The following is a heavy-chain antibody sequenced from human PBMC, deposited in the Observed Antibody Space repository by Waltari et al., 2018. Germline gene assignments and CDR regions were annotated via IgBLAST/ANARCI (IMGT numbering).Heavy chain of an antibody. J-gene: IGHJ5*02. V-gene: IGHV4-39*01. D-gene: IGHD2-2*01. CDR1: GGSISSSSYY. CDR2: ICYSGST. CDR3: ARRGIGVVVPAARGFDP. Sequence: QLQLQESGPGLVKPSETLSLTCTVSGGSISSSSYYWGWLLTPPGQGLEWIGSICYSGSTYYHPSLKSRVTISVDTSKNQFSLKLSSVTAADTAVYYCARRGIGVVVPAARGFDPWGQGTLVTVSS.